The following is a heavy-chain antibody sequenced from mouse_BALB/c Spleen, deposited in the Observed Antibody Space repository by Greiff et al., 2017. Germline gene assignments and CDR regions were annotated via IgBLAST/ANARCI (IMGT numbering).Heavy chain of an antibody. Sequence: EVQLQQSGAELVKPGASVKLSCTASGFNIKDTYMHWVKQRPEQGLEWIGRIDPANGNTKYDPKFQGKATITADTSSNTAYLQLSSLTSEDTAVYYCARSPDGYYYAMDYWGQGTSVTVSS. CDR2: IDPANGNT. J-gene: IGHJ4*01. CDR1: GFNIKDTY. CDR3: ARSPDGYYYAMDY. D-gene: IGHD2-3*01. V-gene: IGHV14-3*02.